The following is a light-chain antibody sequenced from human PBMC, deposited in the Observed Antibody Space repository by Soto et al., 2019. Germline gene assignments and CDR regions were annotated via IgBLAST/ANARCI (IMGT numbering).Light chain of an antibody. CDR2: GAS. J-gene: IGKJ1*01. CDR1: QSVSSSY. Sequence: EIVLTQSPGTLSLSPGERATLSCRASQSVSSSYLGWYQQKPGQAPRLLIFGASSRATGIPDRFSGSGSESDFTLTITRLEPGDFAVYYCQQYSDSAWTFGQGTRVEIK. CDR3: QQYSDSAWT. V-gene: IGKV3-20*01.